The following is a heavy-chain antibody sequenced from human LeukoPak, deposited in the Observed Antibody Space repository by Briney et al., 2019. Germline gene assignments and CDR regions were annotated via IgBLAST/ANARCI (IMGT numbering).Heavy chain of an antibody. CDR1: GGSISSGGYY. Sequence: SSETLSLTCTVSGGSISSGGYYWSWIRQHPGKGLEWIGYIYYSGSTYYNPSLKSRVTISVDTSKNQFSLKLSSVTAADTAVYYCARDRAEYDSSGYYGGFDYWGQGTLVTVSS. CDR3: ARDRAEYDSSGYYGGFDY. CDR2: IYYSGST. D-gene: IGHD3-22*01. J-gene: IGHJ4*02. V-gene: IGHV4-31*03.